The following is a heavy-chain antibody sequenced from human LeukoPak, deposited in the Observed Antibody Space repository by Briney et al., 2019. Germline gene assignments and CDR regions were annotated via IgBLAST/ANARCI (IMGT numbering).Heavy chain of an antibody. CDR1: GYNFTTYW. D-gene: IGHD4-17*01. CDR3: ARRPDYGDYGDTDY. V-gene: IGHV5-51*01. CDR2: IYPGDSDT. Sequence: GESLKISCKGSGYNFTTYWIGWVRQMPGKGLEWMGIIYPGDSDTRYSPSFQGQVTISANKSISTAYLQWSSLKASDTAMYYCARRPDYGDYGDTDYWGQGTLVTVSS. J-gene: IGHJ4*02.